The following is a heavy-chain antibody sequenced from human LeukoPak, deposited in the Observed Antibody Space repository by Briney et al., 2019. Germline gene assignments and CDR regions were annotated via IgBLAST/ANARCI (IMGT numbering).Heavy chain of an antibody. J-gene: IGHJ4*02. V-gene: IGHV1-18*01. Sequence: ASVKVSCKASGYTFTSYGISWVRQAPGQGLEWMGWISAYNGNTNYAQKLQGRVTMTTDTSTSTAYMELRSLRSDDTAVYYCASRNGHYYGSGSYYAFDYWGQGTLVTVSS. CDR2: ISAYNGNT. CDR1: GYTFTSYG. CDR3: ASRNGHYYGSGSYYAFDY. D-gene: IGHD3-10*01.